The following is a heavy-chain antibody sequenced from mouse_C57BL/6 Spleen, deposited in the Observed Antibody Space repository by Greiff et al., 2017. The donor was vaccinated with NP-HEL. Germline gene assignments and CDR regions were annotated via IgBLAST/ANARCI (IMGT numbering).Heavy chain of an antibody. CDR2: IWSDGST. CDR1: GFSLTSYG. J-gene: IGHJ4*01. CDR3: ARHGKTMPYYAMDY. Sequence: VQRVESGPGLVAPSQSLSITCTVSGFSLTSYGVHWVRQPPGKGLEWLVVIWSDGSTTYNSALKSRLSISKDNAKSQVFLKMNSLQTDDTAMYYCARHGKTMPYYAMDYWGQGTSVTVSS. D-gene: IGHD1-1*02. V-gene: IGHV2-6-1*01.